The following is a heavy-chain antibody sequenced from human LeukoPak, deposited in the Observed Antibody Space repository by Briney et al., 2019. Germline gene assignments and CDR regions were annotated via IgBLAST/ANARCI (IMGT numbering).Heavy chain of an antibody. J-gene: IGHJ5*02. CDR3: ARDGPPADPTRFDP. V-gene: IGHV7-4-1*02. CDR2: INTNTGNP. CDR1: GYTFTTYG. Sequence: GSVKVSCQGSGYTFTTYGINWVGQAPGQGLEWVGWINTNTGNPMYAEGFTGRFVFSLDTSVSTAYLQISSLKADDTAVYYCARDGPPADPTRFDPWGQGTLVTVSS.